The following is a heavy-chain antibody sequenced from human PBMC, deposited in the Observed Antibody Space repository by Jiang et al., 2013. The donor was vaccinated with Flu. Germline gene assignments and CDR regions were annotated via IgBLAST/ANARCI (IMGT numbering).Heavy chain of an antibody. CDR3: ARKVSSGAFDY. Sequence: SSTSVAWNWIRQSPSRGLEWLGRTYYRSKWYNDYAVSVKSRITINPDTSGNQFSLHLNSVTPDDTAVYYCARKVSSGAFDYWGQGTLVTVSS. V-gene: IGHV6-1*01. CDR2: TYYRSKWYN. J-gene: IGHJ4*02. D-gene: IGHD6-6*01. CDR1: SSTSVA.